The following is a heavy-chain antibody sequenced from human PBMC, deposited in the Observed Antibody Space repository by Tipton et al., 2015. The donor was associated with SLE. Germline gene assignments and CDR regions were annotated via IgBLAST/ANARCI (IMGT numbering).Heavy chain of an antibody. V-gene: IGHV4-39*07. J-gene: IGHJ4*02. CDR2: IYYSGST. D-gene: IGHD2-15*01. Sequence: TLSLTCTVSGGSISSSSYYWGWIRQPPGKGLEWIGSIYYSGSTYYSPSLKSRVTISVDTSKNQFSLKLSSVTAADTAVYYCARAGFSGPFDYWGQGTLVTVSS. CDR3: ARAGFSGPFDY. CDR1: GGSISSSSYY.